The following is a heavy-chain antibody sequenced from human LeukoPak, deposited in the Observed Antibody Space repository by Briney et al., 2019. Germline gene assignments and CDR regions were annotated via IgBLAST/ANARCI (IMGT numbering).Heavy chain of an antibody. CDR1: GFTFSSYW. CDR3: ARDTISSGWLRGLEY. CDR2: IYSGGST. Sequence: GGSLRLSCAASGFTFSSYWMSWVRQAPGKGLEWVSVIYSGGSTYYADSVKGRFTISRDNSKNTLYLQMNSLRAEDTAVYYCARDTISSGWLRGLEYWGQGTLVTVSS. J-gene: IGHJ4*02. D-gene: IGHD6-19*01. V-gene: IGHV3-53*01.